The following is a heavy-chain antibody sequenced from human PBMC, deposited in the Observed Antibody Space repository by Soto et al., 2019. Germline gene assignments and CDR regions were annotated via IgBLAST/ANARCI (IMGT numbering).Heavy chain of an antibody. D-gene: IGHD6-13*01. Sequence: SETLSLTCAVSGYSISSGYYWGWIRQPPGKGLEWIGSIYHSGSTYYNPSLKSRVTISVDTSKNQFSLKLSSVTAADTAVYYCATRRGYSSSWWVDYWGQGTLVTVS. CDR2: IYHSGST. CDR1: GYSISSGYY. V-gene: IGHV4-38-2*01. CDR3: ATRRGYSSSWWVDY. J-gene: IGHJ4*02.